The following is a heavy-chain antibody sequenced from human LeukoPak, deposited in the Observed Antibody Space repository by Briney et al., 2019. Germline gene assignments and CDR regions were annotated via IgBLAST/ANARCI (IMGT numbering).Heavy chain of an antibody. J-gene: IGHJ4*02. D-gene: IGHD1-26*01. CDR3: AKDSGNYAKYYFDY. V-gene: IGHV3-30*04. CDR1: GFTFSTYA. CDR2: ISYDGRDE. Sequence: PGGSPRLSCAASGFTFSTYAMHWVRQAPGKGLEWVAVISYDGRDEKYADSVKGRFTISRDNSKNTLYLQMNSLRAEDTAVYYCAKDSGNYAKYYFDYWGQGTLVTVSS.